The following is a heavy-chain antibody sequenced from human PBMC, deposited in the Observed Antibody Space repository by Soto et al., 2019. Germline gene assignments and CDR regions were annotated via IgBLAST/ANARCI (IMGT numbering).Heavy chain of an antibody. Sequence: EVQLLGSGGGLVRPGGSLRLSCAASGFTFSSYAMSWVRQTPGKGLEWVSAIKAGGDDTYYADSVKGRFTISRDNSKNILYLQMNSLTGEDTGMYYCKRDVVASSPPGADYWGQGTLVTVSS. CDR3: KRDVVASSPPGADY. V-gene: IGHV3-23*01. CDR1: GFTFSSYA. J-gene: IGHJ4*02. D-gene: IGHD2-15*01. CDR2: IKAGGDDT.